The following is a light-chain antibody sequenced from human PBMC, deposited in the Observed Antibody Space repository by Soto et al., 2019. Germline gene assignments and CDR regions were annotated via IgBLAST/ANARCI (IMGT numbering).Light chain of an antibody. CDR1: SSNIGSNY. CDR2: RNN. Sequence: QPVLTQPPSASGTPGQRVTISCSGSSSNIGSNYVYWYQQLPGTAPKLLIYRNNQRPSGVPDRFSGSKSGTSASLAISGLRSEDDADYYCAAWDDSLSEVFGGGTKVTVL. V-gene: IGLV1-47*01. J-gene: IGLJ3*02. CDR3: AAWDDSLSEV.